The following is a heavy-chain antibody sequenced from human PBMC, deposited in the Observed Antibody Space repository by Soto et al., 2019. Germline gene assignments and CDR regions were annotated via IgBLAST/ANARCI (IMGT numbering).Heavy chain of an antibody. J-gene: IGHJ6*03. CDR2: INHSGST. V-gene: IGHV4-34*01. D-gene: IGHD2-21*02. CDR1: GGSFSGYY. Sequence: SETLSLTCAVYGGSFSGYYWSWIRQPPGKGLEWIGEINHSGSTNYNPSLKSRVTISVDTSKNQFSLKLSSVTAADTAVYYCARVSFDFRGDRNEADYYYYYYMDVWGKGTTVTVSS. CDR3: ARVSFDFRGDRNEADYYYYYYMDV.